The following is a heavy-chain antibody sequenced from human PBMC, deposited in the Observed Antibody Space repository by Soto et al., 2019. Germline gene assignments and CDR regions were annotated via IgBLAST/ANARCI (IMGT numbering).Heavy chain of an antibody. V-gene: IGHV4-34*02. D-gene: IGHD1-26*01. Sequence: QVQLQQWGAALLKPSETLSLTCAVYGGSFSGYYWSWIRQPPVKGLEWIGEINHSGGTNYNPSLKSRVTISVDTSKNQFSLKLSSVTAADTAVFYCARLRWEQPWVFDYWGQGTLVTVSS. J-gene: IGHJ4*02. CDR1: GGSFSGYY. CDR3: ARLRWEQPWVFDY. CDR2: INHSGGT.